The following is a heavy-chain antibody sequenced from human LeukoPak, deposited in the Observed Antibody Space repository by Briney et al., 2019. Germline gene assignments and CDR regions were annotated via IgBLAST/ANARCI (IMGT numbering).Heavy chain of an antibody. CDR1: GGSFSGYY. V-gene: IGHV4-34*01. D-gene: IGHD3-9*01. Sequence: SETLSLTCAVYGGSFSGYYWSWIRQPPGKGPEWIGEINHSGSTNYNPSLKSRVTISVDTSKNQFSLKLSSVTAADTAVYYCAGGLGLRYFDWSKNWFDPWGQGTLVTVSS. J-gene: IGHJ5*02. CDR3: AGGLGLRYFDWSKNWFDP. CDR2: INHSGST.